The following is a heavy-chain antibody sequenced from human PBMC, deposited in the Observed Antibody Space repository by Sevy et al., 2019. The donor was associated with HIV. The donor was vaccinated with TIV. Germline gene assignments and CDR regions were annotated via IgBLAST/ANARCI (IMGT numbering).Heavy chain of an antibody. CDR3: ARGKLDYGDYYYFDY. Sequence: GGSLRLSCAASRFTVSTKYMSWVRQAPGKGLEWVSVIYSAHSTYYTYSVKGRFTISRDNSKNTLYLQMNSLRAEDTAVYYCARGKLDYGDYYYFDYWGQGTLVTVSS. CDR2: IYSAHST. V-gene: IGHV3-53*01. CDR1: RFTVSTKY. J-gene: IGHJ4*02. D-gene: IGHD4-17*01.